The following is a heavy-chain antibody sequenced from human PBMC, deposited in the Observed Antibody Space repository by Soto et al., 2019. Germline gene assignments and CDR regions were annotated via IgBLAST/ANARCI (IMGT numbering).Heavy chain of an antibody. D-gene: IGHD2-8*01. CDR3: ARLTCTKTISHTQSSHSLDY. V-gene: IGHV5-51*01. CDR2: MYPGDSGT. CDR1: GFSFTRYT. J-gene: IGHJ4*02. Sequence: PGESLKISCEGSGFSFTRYTIGWVRQMPGKGLEWMGIMYPGDSGTRYSPSFQGQVTISADKSISTAYLQWSSLKASDTAMYYCARLTCTKTISHTQSSHSLDYWGQGTPVTVSS.